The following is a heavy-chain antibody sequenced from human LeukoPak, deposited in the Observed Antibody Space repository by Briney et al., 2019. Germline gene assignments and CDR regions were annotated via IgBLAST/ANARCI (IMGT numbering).Heavy chain of an antibody. CDR2: TNDDGSTT. J-gene: IGHJ4*02. V-gene: IGHV3-74*01. CDR1: GFTFSSHG. D-gene: IGHD3-10*01. Sequence: GGSLRLSCAASGFTFSSHGMHWVRQAPGKGLVWVSRTNDDGSTTNYADSVKDRFTISRDNAKNTLYLQMNSLRAEDTAVYYCARALGSSSDYWGQGTLVTVAS. CDR3: ARALGSSSDY.